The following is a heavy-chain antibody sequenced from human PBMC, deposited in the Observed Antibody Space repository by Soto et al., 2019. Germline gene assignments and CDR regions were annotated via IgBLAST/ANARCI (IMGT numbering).Heavy chain of an antibody. CDR3: ARERRERYSGWSHHGMDV. J-gene: IGHJ6*02. D-gene: IGHD2-21*01. Sequence: PSETLSLTCTVSGGSISSYYWSWIRQPPGKGLEWIGYIYYSGSTNYNPSLKSRVTISVDTSKNKFSLNLSSVTAADTAVYYCARERRERYSGWSHHGMDVWGQGTTVTVSS. V-gene: IGHV4-59*01. CDR1: GGSISSYY. CDR2: IYYSGST.